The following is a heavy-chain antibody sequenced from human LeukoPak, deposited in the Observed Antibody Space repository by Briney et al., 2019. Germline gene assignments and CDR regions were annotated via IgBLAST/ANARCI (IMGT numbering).Heavy chain of an antibody. CDR2: ISGSGGST. Sequence: GGYLRLSCAASGFTFSSYAMSWVRQAPGKGLEWVSAISGSGGSTYYADSVKGRFTISRDNSKNTLYLQMNSLRAEDTAIYFCARDNSTYYDDIRPAYFDFWGQGTLVTVSS. V-gene: IGHV3-23*01. CDR3: ARDNSTYYDDIRPAYFDF. CDR1: GFTFSSYA. D-gene: IGHD3-22*01. J-gene: IGHJ4*02.